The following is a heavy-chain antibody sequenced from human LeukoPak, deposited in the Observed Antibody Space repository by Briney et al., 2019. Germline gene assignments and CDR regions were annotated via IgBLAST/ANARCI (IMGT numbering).Heavy chain of an antibody. V-gene: IGHV1-8*03. CDR1: GYTLTSYD. D-gene: IGHD3-10*01. CDR2: MNPNSGNT. CDR3: ARSKGSGSYYKDLSFDY. Sequence: ASAKVSCKPSGYTLTSYDINWVRQATGQGLEWMGWMNPNSGNTGYAQKFQGRVTITRNTSISTAYMELSSLRSEDTAVYYCARSKGSGSYYKDLSFDYWGQGTLVTVPS. J-gene: IGHJ4*02.